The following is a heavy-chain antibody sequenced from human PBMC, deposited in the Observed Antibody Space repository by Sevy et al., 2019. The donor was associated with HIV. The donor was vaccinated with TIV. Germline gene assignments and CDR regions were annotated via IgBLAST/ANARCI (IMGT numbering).Heavy chain of an antibody. CDR3: AREYYDYVWGSYRSRGWFDP. CDR1: GFTFSSYA. Sequence: GGSLRLSCAASGFTFSSYAMHWVRQAPGKGLEWVAVISYDGSNKYYADSVKGRFIISRDNSKNTLYLQMNSLRAEDTAVYYCAREYYDYVWGSYRSRGWFDPWGQGTLVTVSS. CDR2: ISYDGSNK. J-gene: IGHJ5*02. V-gene: IGHV3-30-3*01. D-gene: IGHD3-16*02.